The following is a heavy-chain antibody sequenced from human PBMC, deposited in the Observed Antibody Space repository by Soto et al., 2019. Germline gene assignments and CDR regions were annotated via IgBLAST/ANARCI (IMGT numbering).Heavy chain of an antibody. V-gene: IGHV4-34*01. CDR1: GGSFSGYY. Sequence: PSDTLSLTCAVYGGSFSGYYWSWIRQPPGKGLEWIGEINHSGSTNYNPSLKSRVTISVDTSKNQFSLKLSSVTAADTAVYYCARGRRGAITMVRGARYYFDYWGQGTLVTVSS. CDR3: ARGRRGAITMVRGARYYFDY. J-gene: IGHJ4*02. CDR2: INHSGST. D-gene: IGHD3-10*01.